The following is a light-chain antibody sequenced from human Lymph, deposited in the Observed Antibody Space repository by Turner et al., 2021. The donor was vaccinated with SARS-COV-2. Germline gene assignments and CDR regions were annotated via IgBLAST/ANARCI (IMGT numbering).Light chain of an antibody. CDR2: AAS. CDR3: QQSTSTPYT. J-gene: IGKJ2*01. Sequence: IHMTQSPSSVSASVGDRVTFTCRASRTISKALTWYQQKSGGVPKLLIYAASNLHVGVPSRFSGSGSGTEFTLTISSLQPEDFGTYYCQQSTSTPYTFGPGTKLEIK. V-gene: IGKV1-39*01. CDR1: RTISKA.